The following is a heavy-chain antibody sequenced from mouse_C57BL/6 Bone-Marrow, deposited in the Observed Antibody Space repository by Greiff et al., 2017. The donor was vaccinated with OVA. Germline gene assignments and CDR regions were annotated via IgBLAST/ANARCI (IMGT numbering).Heavy chain of an antibody. Sequence: QVQLKQSGPELVKPGASVKISCKASGYAFSSSWMNWVKQRPGKGLEWIGRIYPGDGATNYNGKSKGKATLTADKSSSTAYMKLSSLTSEDSAVLSCARSGDYDYDGADYAMDYWGQGTSVTVSS. CDR1: GYAFSSSW. J-gene: IGHJ4*01. CDR2: IYPGDGAT. CDR3: ARSGDYDYDGADYAMDY. V-gene: IGHV1-82*01. D-gene: IGHD2-4*01.